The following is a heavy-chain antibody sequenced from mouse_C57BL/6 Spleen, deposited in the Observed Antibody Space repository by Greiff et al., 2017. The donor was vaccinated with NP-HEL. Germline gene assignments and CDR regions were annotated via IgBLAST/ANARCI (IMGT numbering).Heavy chain of an antibody. CDR2: ISDGGSYT. CDR3: ERDYGSSYYFDS. D-gene: IGHD1-1*01. Sequence: EVMLVESGGGLVKPGGSLKLSCAASGFTFSSYAMSWVRQTPEKRLEWVATISDGGSYTYYPDNVKGRFTISRDNAKNNLYLQMSHLKSEDTAMYYCERDYGSSYYFDSWGQGTTLTVSS. J-gene: IGHJ2*01. V-gene: IGHV5-4*01. CDR1: GFTFSSYA.